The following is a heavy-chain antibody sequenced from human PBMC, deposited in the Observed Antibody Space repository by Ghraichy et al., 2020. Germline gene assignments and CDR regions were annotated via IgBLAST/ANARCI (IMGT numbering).Heavy chain of an antibody. D-gene: IGHD3-22*01. CDR2: TYYRSKWYN. CDR3: ARCTYYYDSSGYYSRSYYFDY. V-gene: IGHV6-1*01. J-gene: IGHJ4*02. Sequence: QTLSLTCAIYGDSVSSNSAAWNWIRQSPSRGLEWLGRTYYRSKWYNDYAVSVKSRITINPDTSKNQFSLQLNSVTPEDTAVYYCARCTYYYDSSGYYSRSYYFDYWGQGTLVTVSS. CDR1: GDSVSSNSAA.